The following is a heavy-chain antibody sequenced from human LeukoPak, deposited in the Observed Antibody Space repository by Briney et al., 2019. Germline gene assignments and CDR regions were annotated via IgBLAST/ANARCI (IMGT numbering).Heavy chain of an antibody. CDR1: GFTFSSYA. D-gene: IGHD6-19*01. CDR3: AKLPSGSSGSPLDY. Sequence: GGSLRLSCAASGFTFSSYAMSWVRQAPGKGLEWVSAISGSGGSTYYADSVKGRFTISRDNSKNTLYLQMNSLRAEDTAIYYCAKLPSGSSGSPLDYWGQGTLVTVSS. V-gene: IGHV3-23*01. J-gene: IGHJ4*02. CDR2: ISGSGGST.